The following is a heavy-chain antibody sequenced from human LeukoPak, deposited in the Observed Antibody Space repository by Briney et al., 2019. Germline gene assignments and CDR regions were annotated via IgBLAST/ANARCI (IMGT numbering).Heavy chain of an antibody. CDR1: GFTVSGNF. D-gene: IGHD5-12*01. Sequence: PGGSLRLSCAASGFTVSGNFMNWDRQAPGKGLEWVANIKQDGSEEYYVDSVKGRFTISRDNAKNSLYLQMNSLRAEDTAVYYCARDQQGATILYLDLWGRGTLVTVSS. CDR3: ARDQQGATILYLDL. J-gene: IGHJ2*01. V-gene: IGHV3-7*03. CDR2: IKQDGSEE.